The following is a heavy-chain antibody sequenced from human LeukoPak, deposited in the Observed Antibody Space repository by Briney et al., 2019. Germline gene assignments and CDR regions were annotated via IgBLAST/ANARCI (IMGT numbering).Heavy chain of an antibody. V-gene: IGHV4-39*07. CDR2: IYYSGST. CDR3: ARVLNYGYVDY. D-gene: IGHD5-18*01. Sequence: PSETLSLTCTVSGGSISSSSYYWGWIRQPPGKGLEWIGSIYYSGSTYYNPSLKSRVTISVDTSKNQFSLKLSSVTAADTAVYYCARVLNYGYVDYWGRGPLVTVPS. CDR1: GGSISSSSYY. J-gene: IGHJ4*02.